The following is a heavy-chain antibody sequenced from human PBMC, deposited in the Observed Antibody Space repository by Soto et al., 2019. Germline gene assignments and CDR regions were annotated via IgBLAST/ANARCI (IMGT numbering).Heavy chain of an antibody. D-gene: IGHD6-25*01. V-gene: IGHV4-61*08. CDR1: GGSISSGGYY. CDR3: ARQVSSAWPPYYYDMDV. CDR2: IHYSGST. Sequence: SETLSLTCTVSGGSISSGGYYWSWVRQAPGRGLEWIGHIHYSGSTNYNPSLKSRVTISVDTSKNQVSLKLSSVTAADTAMYFCARQVSSAWPPYYYDMDVWGQGTTVTVSS. J-gene: IGHJ6*02.